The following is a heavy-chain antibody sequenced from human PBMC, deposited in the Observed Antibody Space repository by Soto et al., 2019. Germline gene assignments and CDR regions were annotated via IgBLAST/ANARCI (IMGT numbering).Heavy chain of an antibody. D-gene: IGHD2-21*02. CDR3: ANDMGQLVETFDY. CDR2: ISAGRGGT. Sequence: WGPLRLSCACSGFTLTRSAVSWDSQAPGKGLEWVSGISAGRGGTYYADSVKGRFTISRDISKNTVYLQMNGLRVEDTAVYYCANDMGQLVETFDYWGHGTLVTVSS. CDR1: GFTLTRSA. V-gene: IGHV3-23*01. J-gene: IGHJ4*01.